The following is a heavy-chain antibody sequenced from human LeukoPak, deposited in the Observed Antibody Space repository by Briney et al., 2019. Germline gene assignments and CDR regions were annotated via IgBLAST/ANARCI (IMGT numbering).Heavy chain of an antibody. CDR3: AREGLHRAFDY. CDR1: GFTFSSYT. D-gene: IGHD2-21*01. J-gene: IGHJ4*02. CDR2: ISYDGSNK. V-gene: IGHV3-30-3*01. Sequence: PGGSLRLSCAASGFTFSSYTMHWVRQAPGKGLDWVAVISYDGSNKYYADSVKGRFTISRDNSKNTLYLQMSSLRAEDTAVYYCAREGLHRAFDYWGQGTLVTVSS.